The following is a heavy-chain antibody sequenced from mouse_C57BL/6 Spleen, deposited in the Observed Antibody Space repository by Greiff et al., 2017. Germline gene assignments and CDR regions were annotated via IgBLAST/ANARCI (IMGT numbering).Heavy chain of an antibody. D-gene: IGHD1-1*01. CDR2: IYPGCGNT. Sequence: VKLQESGPELVKPGASVKISCKASGYSFTSYYIHWVKQRPGQGLEWIGWIYPGCGNTKYNEKFKGKATLTADTSSSTAYMQLSSLTSEESAVYYSARSHITTVKDFDYWGQGTTLTVSS. CDR3: ARSHITTVKDFDY. V-gene: IGHV1-66*01. J-gene: IGHJ2*01. CDR1: GYSFTSYY.